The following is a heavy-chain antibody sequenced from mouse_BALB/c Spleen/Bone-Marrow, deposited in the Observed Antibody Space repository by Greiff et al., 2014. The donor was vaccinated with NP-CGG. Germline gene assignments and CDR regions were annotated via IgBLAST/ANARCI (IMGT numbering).Heavy chain of an antibody. D-gene: IGHD2-10*02. CDR2: INPYNDGT. V-gene: IGHV1-14*01. Sequence: VQLQQSGPELVKPGASVKMSCKASGYTFTSYVMHWVQQKPGQGLEWIGYINPYNDGTKYNEKFKGKATITSDKSSSTAYMELSSLTSEGSAVYYCARKVWYDAMDYWGQGTSVTVSS. J-gene: IGHJ4*01. CDR1: GYTFTSYV. CDR3: ARKVWYDAMDY.